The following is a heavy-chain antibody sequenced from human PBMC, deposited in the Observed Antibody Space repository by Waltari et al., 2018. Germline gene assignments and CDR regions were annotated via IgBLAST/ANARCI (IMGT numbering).Heavy chain of an antibody. CDR3: AGGDCSGGSCYRNWFDP. D-gene: IGHD2-15*01. V-gene: IGHV1-69*05. J-gene: IGHJ5*02. CDR1: GGTFSSYA. CDR2: ISPSCGTA. Sequence: QVQLVQSGAEVKKPGSSVKVSCKASGGTFSSYAISWVRQAPGQGVAWMGVISPSCGTAIYGKTYQGRVTITTDESTMTAYMELSSLRSEDTAVYYCAGGDCSGGSCYRNWFDPWGQGTLVTVSS.